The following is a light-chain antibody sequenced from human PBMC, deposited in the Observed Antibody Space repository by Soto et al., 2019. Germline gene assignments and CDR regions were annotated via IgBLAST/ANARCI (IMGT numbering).Light chain of an antibody. CDR1: QSVRSN. V-gene: IGKV3-15*01. CDR3: QQYNNWHT. Sequence: EIVMTQSPATLSVSPGERATLSCRVSQSVRSNLAWYQQKPGQAPRLLIYGASTRATGIPARFSGSGSGTEFTLTISSLQSEDFAVYYCQQYNNWHTFGPGTKVDIK. J-gene: IGKJ3*01. CDR2: GAS.